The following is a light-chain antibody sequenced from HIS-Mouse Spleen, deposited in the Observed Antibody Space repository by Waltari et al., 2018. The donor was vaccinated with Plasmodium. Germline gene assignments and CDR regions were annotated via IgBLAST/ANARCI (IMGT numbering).Light chain of an antibody. CDR1: ALPKKY. V-gene: IGLV3-10*01. CDR2: EDS. CDR3: YSTDSSGNHRV. J-gene: IGLJ3*02. Sequence: SYELTQPPSVSVSPGQTARITCSGDALPKKYAYWYKQKSGQAPVLGIYEDSKRPSGFPARCSGSSSGTMATLTSSGAQVEDEADYYCYSTDSSGNHRVFGGGTKLTVL.